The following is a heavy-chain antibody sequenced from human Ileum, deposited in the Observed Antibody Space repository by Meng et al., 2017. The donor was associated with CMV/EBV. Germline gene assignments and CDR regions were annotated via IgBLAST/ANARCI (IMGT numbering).Heavy chain of an antibody. J-gene: IGHJ4*02. V-gene: IGHV4-30-4*08. CDR3: VRQVVAASFDY. CDR2: IYYSGSP. D-gene: IGHD2-15*01. CDR1: SSSSTIGNYY. Sequence: QLHRQESGPGLVKPSQTLSRPCTVSSSSSTIGNYYWSWIRQPPGGGLEWIGYIYYSGSPYYKPSLKSRVTISLDTSKNQFSLNLRSVTATDSAVYYCVRQVVAASFDYWGQGALVTVSS.